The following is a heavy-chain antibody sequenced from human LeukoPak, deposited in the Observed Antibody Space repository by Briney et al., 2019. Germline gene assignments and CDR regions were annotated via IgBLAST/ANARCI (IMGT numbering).Heavy chain of an antibody. CDR1: GFTFSSYA. V-gene: IGHV3-33*08. CDR3: ARGDIVVVPAATSRPHYGMDV. CDR2: IWYDGSNK. D-gene: IGHD2-2*01. J-gene: IGHJ6*02. Sequence: GGSLRLSCAASGFTFSSYAMSWVRQAPGKGLEWVAVIWYDGSNKYYADSVKGRFTISRDNSKNTLYLQMNSLRAENTAVYYCARGDIVVVPAATSRPHYGMDVWGQGTTVTVSS.